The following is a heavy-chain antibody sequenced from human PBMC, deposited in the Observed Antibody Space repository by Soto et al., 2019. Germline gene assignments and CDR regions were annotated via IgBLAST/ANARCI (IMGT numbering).Heavy chain of an antibody. CDR1: GFTFSNYA. J-gene: IGHJ4*02. CDR2: ISYDGRDK. V-gene: IGHV3-30*18. CDR3: AKDRTPVADYYFDY. Sequence: VQLVESGGGVVQPGRSLRLSCAASGFTFSNYAMHWVRQGPGKALEWVAVISYDGRDKKYADSVNGRFTVSRDNSKNTLYLEMSSLRAEDTAIFYCAKDRTPVADYYFDYWGQGTLVTVSS. D-gene: IGHD6-19*01.